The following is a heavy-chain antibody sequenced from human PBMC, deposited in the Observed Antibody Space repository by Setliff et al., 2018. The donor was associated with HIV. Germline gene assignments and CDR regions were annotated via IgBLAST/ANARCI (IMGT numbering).Heavy chain of an antibody. CDR2: IYPGDSDT. V-gene: IGHV5-51*01. CDR3: ARHSHYDRSGYYYHKMPDDAFDI. Sequence: GESLKISCKASGYSFTGYWIGWARQMPGKGLEWMGIIYPGDSDTRYGPSFQGQVTISTDKSISTAFLQWSSLKASDTAMYYCARHSHYDRSGYYYHKMPDDAFDIWGQGTMVTVSS. CDR1: GYSFTGYW. D-gene: IGHD3-22*01. J-gene: IGHJ3*02.